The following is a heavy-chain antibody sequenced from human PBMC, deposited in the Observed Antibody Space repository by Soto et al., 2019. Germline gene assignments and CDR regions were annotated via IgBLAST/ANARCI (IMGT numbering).Heavy chain of an antibody. J-gene: IGHJ4*02. CDR3: AKDHGSGWTHLLYYYDY. D-gene: IGHD6-19*01. CDR1: GFTFSDYA. Sequence: HPGGSLRLSCAASGFTFSDYAMSWVRQAPGKGPEWVSAISGSGSNTYYADSVKGRFTISRDNSKNTLYLQMNSLRAEDTAVYYCAKDHGSGWTHLLYYYDYWGQGTLVTVSS. V-gene: IGHV3-23*01. CDR2: ISGSGSNT.